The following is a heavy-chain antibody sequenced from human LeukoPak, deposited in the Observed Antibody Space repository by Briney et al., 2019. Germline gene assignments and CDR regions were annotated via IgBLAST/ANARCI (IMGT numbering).Heavy chain of an antibody. J-gene: IGHJ6*02. CDR3: ARGSLLSVSLLLWFGESNYYYYYGMDV. CDR2: MNPNSGNT. Sequence: ASVKVSCKASGYTFTSYDINWVRQAPGQGLEWMGWMNPNSGNTGYAQKFQGRVTMTRNTSISTAYMELSSLRSEDTAVYYCARGSLLSVSLLLWFGESNYYYYYGMDVWGQGTTVTVSS. D-gene: IGHD3-10*01. CDR1: GYTFTSYD. V-gene: IGHV1-8*01.